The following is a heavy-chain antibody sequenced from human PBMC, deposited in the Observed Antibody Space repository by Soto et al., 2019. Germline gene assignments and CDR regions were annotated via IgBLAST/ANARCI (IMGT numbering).Heavy chain of an antibody. J-gene: IGHJ4*02. V-gene: IGHV3-30*18. D-gene: IGHD6-19*01. CDR1: GFTFSNYA. Sequence: GGSLRLSCVASGFTFSNYAMHWVRQAPGKGLEWVAVVSHDGRNTHYADSVKGRFTISRDSSKNTVSLEMTSLRAEDTAVYYCAKGGRQWLVTSDFNYWGQGALVTVSS. CDR2: VSHDGRNT. CDR3: AKGGRQWLVTSDFNY.